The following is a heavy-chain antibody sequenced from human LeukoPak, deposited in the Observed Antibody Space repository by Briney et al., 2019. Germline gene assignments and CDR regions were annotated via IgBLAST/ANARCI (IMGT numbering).Heavy chain of an antibody. CDR2: ISGSGGST. V-gene: IGHV3-23*01. J-gene: IGHJ4*02. D-gene: IGHD3-10*01. CDR3: AKDLGVRGGYYFDY. CDR1: GFTFGSYA. Sequence: GGSLRLSCAASGFTFGSYAMSWVRQAPGKGLEWVSAISGSGGSTYYADSVKGRFTISRDNSKNTLYLQMNSLRAEDTAVYYCAKDLGVRGGYYFDYWGQGTLVTVSS.